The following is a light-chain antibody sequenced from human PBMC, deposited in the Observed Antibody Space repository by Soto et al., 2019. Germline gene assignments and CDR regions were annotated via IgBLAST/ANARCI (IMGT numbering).Light chain of an antibody. V-gene: IGKV3-11*01. CDR3: QQRSNWPWT. CDR1: QSVSSY. Sequence: EIVLTQSQCTLSLSPGERATLSCRDSQSVSSYLAWYQQKPGQAPRLLIYEASNRATGLPGRFSGSGSGTDFTLTISSLEPEDFAVYYCQQRSNWPWTFGQGTKV. CDR2: EAS. J-gene: IGKJ1*01.